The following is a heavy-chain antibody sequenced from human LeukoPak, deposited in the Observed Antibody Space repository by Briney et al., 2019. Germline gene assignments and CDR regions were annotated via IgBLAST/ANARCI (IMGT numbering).Heavy chain of an antibody. CDR2: IIPIFGTA. V-gene: IGHV1-69*13. Sequence: VKASCKASGGTFSSYAISWVRQAPGQGLEWMGGIIPIFGTANYAQKFQGRVTITADKSTSTVYMELSSLRSEDTAVYYCAKAEYSSPRGAFDIWGQGTMVTVSS. J-gene: IGHJ3*02. D-gene: IGHD6-13*01. CDR3: AKAEYSSPRGAFDI. CDR1: GGTFSSYA.